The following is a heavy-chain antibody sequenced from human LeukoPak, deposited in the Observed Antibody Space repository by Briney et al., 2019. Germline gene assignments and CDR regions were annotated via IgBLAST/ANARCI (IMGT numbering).Heavy chain of an antibody. V-gene: IGHV3-64*01. CDR2: ITNNGGTT. J-gene: IGHJ4*02. Sequence: GGSLRLSCAASGFSFSGYAMHWVRQAPGKGLEYVSAITNNGGTTYYANSVKGRFTISRDNAKNSLYLQMNSLRAEDTAVYYCARDLSDDYVWGSYRYWAYWGQGTLVTVSS. CDR1: GFSFSGYA. CDR3: ARDLSDDYVWGSYRYWAY. D-gene: IGHD3-16*02.